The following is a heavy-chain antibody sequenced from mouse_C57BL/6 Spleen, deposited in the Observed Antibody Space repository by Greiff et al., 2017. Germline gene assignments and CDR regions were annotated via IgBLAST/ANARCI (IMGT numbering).Heavy chain of an antibody. CDR3: ARRGDSSGYYYAMDY. Sequence: EVNLVESGGDLVKPGGSLKLSCAASGFTFSSYGMSWVRQTPDKRLEWVATISSGGSYTYYPDSVKGRFTISRDNAKNTLYLQMSSLKSEDTAMYYCARRGDSSGYYYAMDYWGQGTSVTVSS. V-gene: IGHV5-6*02. J-gene: IGHJ4*01. CDR2: ISSGGSYT. CDR1: GFTFSSYG. D-gene: IGHD3-2*02.